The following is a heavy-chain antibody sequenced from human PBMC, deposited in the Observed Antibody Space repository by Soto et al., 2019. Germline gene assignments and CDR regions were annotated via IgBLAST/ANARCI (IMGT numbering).Heavy chain of an antibody. D-gene: IGHD6-19*01. J-gene: IGHJ4*02. CDR1: GYTFTGYY. V-gene: IGHV1-2*02. CDR3: ARRLDTSGWILDY. Sequence: GSVKVSCKASGYTFTGYYMHWVRQAPGQGLEWMGWINPSSGVTHYAQKFQGSVTMTTDTSISTAYMEVSRLRSADTAVYYCARRLDTSGWILDYWGQGTPVTVSS. CDR2: INPSSGVT.